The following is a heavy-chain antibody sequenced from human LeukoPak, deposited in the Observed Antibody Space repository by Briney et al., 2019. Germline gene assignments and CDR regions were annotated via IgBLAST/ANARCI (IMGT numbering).Heavy chain of an antibody. D-gene: IGHD3-22*01. CDR1: GYMFTSHG. V-gene: IGHV1-18*01. CDR3: ARDVSHYYYDSSGDDY. CDR2: ISAQNGNT. J-gene: IGHJ4*02. Sequence: ASVKVSCKSSGYMFTSHGIHWLRQAPGQGLEWMGWISAQNGNTNYVQQFLGRVTMTRDTSASTAYMELRSLKSDDTAVYYCARDVSHYYYDSSGDDYWGQGTLVTVSS.